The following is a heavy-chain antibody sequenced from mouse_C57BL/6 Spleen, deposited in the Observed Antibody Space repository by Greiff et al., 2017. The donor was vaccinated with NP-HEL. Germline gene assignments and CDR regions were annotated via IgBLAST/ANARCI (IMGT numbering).Heavy chain of an antibody. D-gene: IGHD2-4*01. CDR3: ASMITTGESWFAY. CDR1: GYTFTSYG. CDR2: IYPRSGNT. J-gene: IGHJ3*01. V-gene: IGHV1-81*01. Sequence: QVQLKESGAELARPGASVKLSCKASGYTFTSYGISWVKQRTGQGLEWIGEIYPRSGNTYYNEKFKGKATLTADKSSSTAYMELRSLTSEDSAVYFCASMITTGESWFAYWGQGTLVTVSA.